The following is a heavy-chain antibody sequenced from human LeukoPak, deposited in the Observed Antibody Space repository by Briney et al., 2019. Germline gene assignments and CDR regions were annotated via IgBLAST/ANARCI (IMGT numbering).Heavy chain of an antibody. V-gene: IGHV4-34*01. Sequence: PSETLSLTCAVYGGSFSGYYWSWIRQPPGKGLEWIGEINHSGSTNYNPSLKSRVTISVDTSKNQFSLKLSSVTAADTAVYYCARDLMRDYSTDFDYWGQGTLVTVSS. CDR1: GGSFSGYY. CDR3: ARDLMRDYSTDFDY. D-gene: IGHD4-11*01. J-gene: IGHJ4*02. CDR2: INHSGST.